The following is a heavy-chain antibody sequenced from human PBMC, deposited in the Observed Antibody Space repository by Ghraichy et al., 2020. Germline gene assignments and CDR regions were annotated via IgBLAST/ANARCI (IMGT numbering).Heavy chain of an antibody. CDR2: INHSGST. V-gene: IGHV4-34*01. CDR3: ARGGYSGVNWFDP. D-gene: IGHD4-11*01. Sequence: TLSLTCAVYGGSFSGYYWSWIRQPPGKGLEWIGEINHSGSTNYNPSLKSRVTISVDTSKNQFSLKLSSVTAADTAVYYCARGGYSGVNWFDPWGQGTLVTVSS. CDR1: GGSFSGYY. J-gene: IGHJ5*02.